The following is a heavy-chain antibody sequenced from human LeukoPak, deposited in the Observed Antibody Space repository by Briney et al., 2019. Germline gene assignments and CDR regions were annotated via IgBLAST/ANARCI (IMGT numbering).Heavy chain of an antibody. Sequence: SVKLSCKASGGTFSSYAISWVRQAPGQGLEWMGGIIPIFGTANSAQTFQGRVTITADGSTSTAYMELSSLRSEDTAVYYCARYGYSYGQDDFDYWGQGTLVTVSS. CDR2: IIPIFGTA. J-gene: IGHJ4*02. V-gene: IGHV1-69*01. D-gene: IGHD5-18*01. CDR1: GGTFSSYA. CDR3: ARYGYSYGQDDFDY.